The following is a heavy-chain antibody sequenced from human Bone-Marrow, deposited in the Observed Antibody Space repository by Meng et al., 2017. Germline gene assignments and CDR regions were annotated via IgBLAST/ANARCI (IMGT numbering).Heavy chain of an antibody. CDR2: IYSGGGT. CDR3: TGGEDH. Sequence: EVQVVESGGGWVHRGGSLRLSCAASGFSVSNEFMSWVRQAQGKGLEWVSVIYSGGGTDYADSVKGRFTTSRDSSKNTMYLQMNNLRADDTAMYYCTGGEDHWGQGTLVTVSS. CDR1: GFSVSNEF. V-gene: IGHV3-66*01. J-gene: IGHJ4*02.